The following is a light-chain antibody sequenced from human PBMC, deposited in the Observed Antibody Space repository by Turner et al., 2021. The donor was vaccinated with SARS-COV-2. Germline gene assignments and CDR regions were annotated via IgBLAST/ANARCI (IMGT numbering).Light chain of an antibody. CDR3: QQYNNWPQK. CDR2: AAS. V-gene: IGKV3-15*01. CDR1: QSVSSN. Sequence: EIVMTQSPATLSVSPGERATLSCRASQSVSSNLAWYQQKPGQAPRLLIYAASTRATGIPARFSGSGSGTEFTLTISSLQSEDFAVYYCQQYNNWPQKFGQGTKVEIK. J-gene: IGKJ1*01.